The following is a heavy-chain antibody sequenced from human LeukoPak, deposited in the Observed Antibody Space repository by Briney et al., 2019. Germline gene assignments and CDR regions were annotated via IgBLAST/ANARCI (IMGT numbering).Heavy chain of an antibody. CDR1: GGSFSGYY. D-gene: IGHD4-23*01. Sequence: SSETLSLTCAVYGGSFSGYYWSWIRQPPGKGLEWIGEINHSGSTNYNPSLKSRVTISVDTSKNQFSLKKSSVTAVDTAVYYCARASVLSTVANYFDYWGQGTLVTVSS. V-gene: IGHV4-34*01. CDR3: ARASVLSTVANYFDY. J-gene: IGHJ4*02. CDR2: INHSGST.